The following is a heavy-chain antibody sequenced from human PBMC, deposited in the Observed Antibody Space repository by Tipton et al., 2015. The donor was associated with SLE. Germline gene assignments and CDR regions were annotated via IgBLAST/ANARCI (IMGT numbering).Heavy chain of an antibody. J-gene: IGHJ6*02. Sequence: QLVQSGAEVKKPGASVKVSCKASGYTFTSYYMHWERQAPGQGLEWMGIIHPSGGSTSYAQKFQGRVTMTRDTSTSTVYLELSSLRSEDTAVYYCARGAVAGVPLYYYYGMDVWGQGTTVTVSS. CDR3: ARGAVAGVPLYYYYGMDV. V-gene: IGHV1-46*01. CDR1: GYTFTSYY. D-gene: IGHD6-19*01. CDR2: IHPSGGST.